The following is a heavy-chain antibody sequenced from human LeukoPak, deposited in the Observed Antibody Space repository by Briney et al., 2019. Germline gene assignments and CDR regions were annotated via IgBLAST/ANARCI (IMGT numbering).Heavy chain of an antibody. V-gene: IGHV1-2*02. CDR3: ARQFGSKDSWGYYYYMDV. CDR2: INPNSGGT. J-gene: IGHJ6*03. D-gene: IGHD3-10*01. CDR1: GYTFTGYY. Sequence: ASVKVSCKASGYTFTGYYMHWVRQAPGQGLEWMGWINPNSGGTNYAQKFQGRVTMTRDTSISTAYMELSRLRSDDTAVYYCARQFGSKDSWGYYYYMDVWGKGTTVTVSS.